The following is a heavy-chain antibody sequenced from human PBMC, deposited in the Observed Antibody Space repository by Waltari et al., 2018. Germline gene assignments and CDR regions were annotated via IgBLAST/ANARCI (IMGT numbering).Heavy chain of an antibody. V-gene: IGHV4-4*02. D-gene: IGHD2-15*01. J-gene: IGHJ4*02. CDR3: ARDRGRGLYLDS. Sequence: QLQLQQSGPGLVKPSVSLSLTCVVSGDSMSSMYWGYWVRLTPGRGLEWIGHIHRSGKTNYNPSLESRVTVSMDTSNNQFSLKVFSATAADTAVYYCARDRGRGLYLDSWGQGTLVTVSP. CDR1: GDSMSSMYW. CDR2: IHRSGKT.